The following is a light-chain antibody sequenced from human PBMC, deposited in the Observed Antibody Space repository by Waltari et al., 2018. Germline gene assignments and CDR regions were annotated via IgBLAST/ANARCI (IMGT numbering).Light chain of an antibody. V-gene: IGKV1-16*02. CDR3: QQYQTDPWT. CDR1: QGISNH. Sequence: DIQMTQSPSSLSASVGERVTITCRASQGISNHLAWFQQKPGKAPKSLIYGASSLQSGVPSKFIGSGSGTDFTLTISSLQPEDFATYYCQQYQTDPWTFGQGTKVEVK. CDR2: GAS. J-gene: IGKJ1*01.